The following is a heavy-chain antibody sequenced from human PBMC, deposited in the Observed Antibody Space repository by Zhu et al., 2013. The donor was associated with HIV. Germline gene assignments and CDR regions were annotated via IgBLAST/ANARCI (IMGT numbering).Heavy chain of an antibody. CDR3: ARSGYSYDTRLYYYYMDV. V-gene: IGHV1-69*01. D-gene: IGHD5-18*01. CDR2: IIPAFGVV. Sequence: QVTVMQSEAVVKKPGSSVRVSCKSTGGSFTHYAMNWVRQAPGQGFEWMGGIIPAFGVVNYAQKFQGRVTITADESTSTAYMELSSLRSEDTAVYYCARSGYSYDTRLYYYYMDVWGKGTTVTVSS. CDR1: GGSFTHYA. J-gene: IGHJ6*03.